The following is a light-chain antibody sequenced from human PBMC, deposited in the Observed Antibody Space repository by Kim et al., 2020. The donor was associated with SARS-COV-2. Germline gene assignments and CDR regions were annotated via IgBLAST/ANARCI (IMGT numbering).Light chain of an antibody. CDR2: SNG. CDR1: SSNIGAGYY. V-gene: IGLV1-40*01. Sequence: QTVTVSCIGSSSNIGAGYYVHWYQHLPTTAPKLRIYSNGNRPSGVPDRFSGSKSGTSASLAITGLQAEDEADYYCQSYDSSLSGYVFGSGTKVTV. CDR3: QSYDSSLSGYV. J-gene: IGLJ1*01.